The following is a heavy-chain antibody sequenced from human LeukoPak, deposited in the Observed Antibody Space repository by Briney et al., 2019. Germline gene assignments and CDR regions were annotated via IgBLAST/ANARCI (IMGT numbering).Heavy chain of an antibody. CDR2: INSDGSST. D-gene: IGHD3-3*01. CDR3: AIVLGPLFGVVFHPPDY. Sequence: GGSLRLSCAASGFTFSSYWMHWVRQAPGKGLVWVSRINSDGSSTSYADSVKGRFTISRDNAKNTLYLQMNSLRAEDTAVYYCAIVLGPLFGVVFHPPDYWGQGSLVTVSS. CDR1: GFTFSSYW. V-gene: IGHV3-74*01. J-gene: IGHJ4*02.